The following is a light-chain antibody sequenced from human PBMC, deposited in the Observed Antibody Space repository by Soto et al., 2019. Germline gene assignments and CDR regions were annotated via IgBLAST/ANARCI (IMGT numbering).Light chain of an antibody. Sequence: IRMTQSPSSLSASVGDRVTITCRASRSMSSYLNWYQQKPGKAPKLLIYAASSLQSAVPSRFSGSGSGTDFTLTISSLQPEDFATYYCQQSYSTPITFGQGTRLEI. V-gene: IGKV1-39*01. CDR2: AAS. J-gene: IGKJ5*01. CDR1: RSMSSY. CDR3: QQSYSTPIT.